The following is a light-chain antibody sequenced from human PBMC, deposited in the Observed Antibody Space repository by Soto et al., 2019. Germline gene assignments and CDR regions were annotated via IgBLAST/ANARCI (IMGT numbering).Light chain of an antibody. CDR2: GAS. CDR3: QQYNDWLT. CDR1: QSVSSN. J-gene: IGKJ4*01. V-gene: IGKV3-15*01. Sequence: EIVMTQSPATLSVSPGGRATLSCGASQSVSSNLAWYQQKPAQAPRLLLYGASTRATGIPARFTGSGSGTEFTLTISSLQSEDFAVDYCQQYNDWLTFGGGTKVDI.